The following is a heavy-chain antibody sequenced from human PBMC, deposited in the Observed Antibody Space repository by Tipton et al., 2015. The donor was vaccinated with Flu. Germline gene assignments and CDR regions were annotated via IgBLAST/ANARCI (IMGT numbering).Heavy chain of an antibody. CDR2: IYTSGST. V-gene: IGHV4-4*07. CDR1: GGSISSYY. J-gene: IGHJ6*03. D-gene: IGHD4-17*01. Sequence: LRLSCTVSGGSISSYYWSWIRQPAGKGLEWIGRIYTSGSTNYNPSPKSRVTMSVDTSKNQFSLKLSSVTAADTAVYYCARFATTVPYYYMDVWGKGTTVTVSS. CDR3: ARFATTVPYYYMDV.